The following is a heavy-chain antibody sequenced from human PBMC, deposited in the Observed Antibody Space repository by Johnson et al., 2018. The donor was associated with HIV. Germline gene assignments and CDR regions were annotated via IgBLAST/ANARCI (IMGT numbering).Heavy chain of an antibody. CDR2: IGTAGDT. CDR3: ARGAGIVGASRHFDI. D-gene: IGHD1-26*01. Sequence: VQLVESGGGLVQPGGSLRLSCAASGFTFSSYDMHWVRQATGKGLEWVSAIGTAGDTYYPGSVTGRFTISRENAKNSLYLQMNSLRAGDTAVYYCARGAGIVGASRHFDIWGQGTMVTVSS. V-gene: IGHV3-13*01. J-gene: IGHJ3*02. CDR1: GFTFSSYD.